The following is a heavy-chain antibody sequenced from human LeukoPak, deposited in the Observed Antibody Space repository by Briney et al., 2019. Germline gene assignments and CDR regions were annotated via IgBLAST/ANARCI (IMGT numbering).Heavy chain of an antibody. D-gene: IGHD3-10*01. Sequence: GGSLRLSCGASGFTFSTHRMNWVRQAPGKGLEWVANIKQGGSETNYVGSVKGRFTVSRDDAKNSVYLQMDSLRAEDTAIYYCARGPHYGSRSDHLDYWGQGTLVTVSS. CDR2: IKQGGSET. CDR3: ARGPHYGSRSDHLDY. CDR1: GFTFSTHR. V-gene: IGHV3-7*03. J-gene: IGHJ4*02.